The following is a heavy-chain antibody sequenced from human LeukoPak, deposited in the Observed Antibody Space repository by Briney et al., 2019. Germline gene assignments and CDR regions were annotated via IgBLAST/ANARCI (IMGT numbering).Heavy chain of an antibody. D-gene: IGHD3-10*01. V-gene: IGHV5-51*01. CDR1: GYTFTNYW. J-gene: IGHJ3*02. Sequence: GESLKISCKGSGYTFTNYWIGWVRQMPGKGLEWMGIIYPGDSDTRYSPSFQGQVTISADKSISTAYLQWSSLKASDTAMYYCARRITMVRGVIHDAFDIWGQGTMVTVSS. CDR2: IYPGDSDT. CDR3: ARRITMVRGVIHDAFDI.